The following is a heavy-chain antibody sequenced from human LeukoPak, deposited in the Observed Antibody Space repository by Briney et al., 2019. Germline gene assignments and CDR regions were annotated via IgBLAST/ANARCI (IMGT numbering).Heavy chain of an antibody. Sequence: ASVKVSCKASGYTFTGYYMHWVRQAPGQGLEWMGWINPNSGGTNYAQKFQGRVTMTRDTSISTAYMELSSLRSEDTAVYYCARGGEAARPILVVDYWGQGTLVTVSS. CDR3: ARGGEAARPILVVDY. CDR2: INPNSGGT. V-gene: IGHV1-2*02. D-gene: IGHD6-6*01. J-gene: IGHJ4*02. CDR1: GYTFTGYY.